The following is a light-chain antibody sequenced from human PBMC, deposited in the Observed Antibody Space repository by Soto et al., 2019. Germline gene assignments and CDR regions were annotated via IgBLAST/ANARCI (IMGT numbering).Light chain of an antibody. CDR1: SSDVGGYNY. Sequence: QSALTQAASVSGSPGQSITISCTGTSSDVGGYNYVPLYQQPPGKAPNLIIYEVSHRPSGVSNRFSGSKSGNTASLTISGLQAEDEADYYCSSYTSSSTYVFGPGTKVTVL. CDR3: SSYTSSSTYV. J-gene: IGLJ1*01. CDR2: EVS. V-gene: IGLV2-14*01.